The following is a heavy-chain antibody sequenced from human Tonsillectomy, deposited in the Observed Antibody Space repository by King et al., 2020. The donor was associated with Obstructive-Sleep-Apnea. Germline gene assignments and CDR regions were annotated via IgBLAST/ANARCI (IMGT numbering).Heavy chain of an antibody. D-gene: IGHD4-17*01. Sequence: VQLVESGGGLVQPGRSLRLSCAASGFTFDDYAMHWVRQAPGKGLEWVSGISWDMGSLGYADSVKGRFTISSDNAKTSLDLQMNSLRAEDTALDYCAKEQERTTVTMGRKAFDIWGQGTMVTVSS. CDR2: ISWDMGSL. CDR3: AKEQERTTVTMGRKAFDI. CDR1: GFTFDDYA. J-gene: IGHJ3*02. V-gene: IGHV3-9*01.